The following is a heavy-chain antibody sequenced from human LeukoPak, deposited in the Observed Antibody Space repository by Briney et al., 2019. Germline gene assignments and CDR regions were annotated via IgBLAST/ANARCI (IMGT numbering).Heavy chain of an antibody. CDR2: ISYDGTNK. CDR3: ARAPMSYDSSGFGGTFDI. V-gene: IGHV3-30-3*01. Sequence: PGGSLRLSCAASGFTFSEYWMTWVRQAPGKGLEWVAVISYDGTNKYHADSVKGRFTISRDNSKNTMYLQMNSLRAEDTAMYYCARAPMSYDSSGFGGTFDIWGQGTMVTVSS. D-gene: IGHD3-22*01. J-gene: IGHJ3*02. CDR1: GFTFSEYW.